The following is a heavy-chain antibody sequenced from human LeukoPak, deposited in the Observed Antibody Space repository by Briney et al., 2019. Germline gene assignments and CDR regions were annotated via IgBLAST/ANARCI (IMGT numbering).Heavy chain of an antibody. CDR3: ARGAPAPLSSGSYYTGYYFDY. V-gene: IGHV1-3*01. Sequence: ASVKVSCKASGYTFTTYAMHWVRQAPGQKLEWMGWINAGNGNTKYSQKFQGRVTITRDTSASTAYMVLSSLRPEDTAVYYCARGAPAPLSSGSYYTGYYFDYWGQGTLVTVSS. CDR2: INAGNGNT. J-gene: IGHJ4*02. CDR1: GYTFTTYA. D-gene: IGHD3-10*01.